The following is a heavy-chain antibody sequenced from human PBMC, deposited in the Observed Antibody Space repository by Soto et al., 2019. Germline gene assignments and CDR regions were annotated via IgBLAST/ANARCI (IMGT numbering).Heavy chain of an antibody. V-gene: IGHV3-30*18. CDR2: ISYDGSNK. CDR3: SKDLGKRKPRDDYYHYYMGV. CDR1: GFTFSSYG. D-gene: IGHD1-1*01. Sequence: QVQLVESGGGVVQPGRSLRLSCAASGFTFSSYGMHWVRQAPGKGLEWVAVISYDGSNKYYADSVKGRFTISRDYSKNSLYLQLNSMRAEDTAVYYCSKDLGKRKPRDDYYHYYMGVWGKGTTVTVSS. J-gene: IGHJ6*03.